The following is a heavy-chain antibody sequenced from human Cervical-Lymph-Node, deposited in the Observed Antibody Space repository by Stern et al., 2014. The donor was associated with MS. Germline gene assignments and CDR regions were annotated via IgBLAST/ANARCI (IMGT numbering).Heavy chain of an antibody. CDR3: AREVAGHRLGMMDV. D-gene: IGHD6-19*01. Sequence: HVQLVQSGAEVKKPGASVKVSCKASGNTFTSYYMHWVRQAPGQGLEWIGIINPSGGSTSYAQKFQGRVTMTRDTSTSTVYMDLSSLRSEDTAVYYCAREVAGHRLGMMDVWGQGTTVTVSS. J-gene: IGHJ6*02. CDR2: INPSGGST. CDR1: GNTFTSYY. V-gene: IGHV1-46*01.